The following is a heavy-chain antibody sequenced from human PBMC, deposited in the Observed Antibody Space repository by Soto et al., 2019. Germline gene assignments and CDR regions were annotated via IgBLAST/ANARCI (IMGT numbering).Heavy chain of an antibody. Sequence: GGSLRLSCAGSGISFSNAWMSWVRQAPGEGLQWVARIKRETEGGATDYAAPVEGRFTISKDDSKNALYLQMSGLKTEDTAVYYCTIYDYFWGSDRYRWAYWGLGTLVTVSS. CDR2: IKRETEGGAT. J-gene: IGHJ4*02. CDR3: TIYDYFWGSDRYRWAY. V-gene: IGHV3-15*01. D-gene: IGHD3-16*02. CDR1: GISFSNAW.